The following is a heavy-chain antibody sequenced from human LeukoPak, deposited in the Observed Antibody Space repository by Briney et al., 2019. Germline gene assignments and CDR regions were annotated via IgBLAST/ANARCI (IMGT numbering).Heavy chain of an antibody. CDR1: GFTFSSYS. J-gene: IGHJ4*02. Sequence: GGSLRLSCAASGFTFSSYSMNWVRQAPGKGLEWVSDISSSSSTIYYADSVKGRFTISRDNAKNSLYLQMNSLRAEDTAVYYCARVRGFTMVRGSDYWGQGTLVTVSS. V-gene: IGHV3-48*01. CDR2: ISSSSSTI. CDR3: ARVRGFTMVRGSDY. D-gene: IGHD3-10*01.